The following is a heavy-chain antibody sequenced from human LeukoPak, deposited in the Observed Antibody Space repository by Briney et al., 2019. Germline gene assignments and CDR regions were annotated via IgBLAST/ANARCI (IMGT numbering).Heavy chain of an antibody. CDR2: ISYTGYI. J-gene: IGHJ4*02. D-gene: IGHD2-15*01. CDR3: ARAGSSSWYTLAADF. Sequence: PSETLSLTCTVSGGSITGYYWSWIRQPPGKGLEWIAYISYTGYINYNHSLKSRVTISLDTSKNQFSLKLNSVTAADTAVYFCARAGSSSWYTLAADFWGQGTLVTVSS. V-gene: IGHV4-59*01. CDR1: GGSITGYY.